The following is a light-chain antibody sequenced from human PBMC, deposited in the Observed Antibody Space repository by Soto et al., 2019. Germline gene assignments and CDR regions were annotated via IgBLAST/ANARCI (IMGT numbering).Light chain of an antibody. V-gene: IGKV1-5*01. Sequence: DIQMTQSPSTRFASVGETVTITCRASQTISSWLAWYQQKPGKAPKLLIYDASSLGSGVPSRFSGSGSGTEFTLTISSLQPDDFATYYCQQYNTYSPERTFGQGTKVDIK. CDR1: QTISSW. J-gene: IGKJ1*01. CDR2: DAS. CDR3: QQYNTYSPERT.